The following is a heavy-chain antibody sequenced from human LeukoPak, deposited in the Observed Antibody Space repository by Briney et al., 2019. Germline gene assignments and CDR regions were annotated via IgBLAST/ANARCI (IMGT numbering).Heavy chain of an antibody. V-gene: IGHV3-30*04. CDR3: TRDTFGSFDY. Sequence: GGSLRLSCAASGFTSSTSAMHWVRQAPGKGLEWVAVISHGESNKYYADSVKGRFTISRDNSKNTLYLQVDSLRGEDTAVYYCTRDTFGSFDYWGQGTLVTVSS. CDR2: ISHGESNK. J-gene: IGHJ4*02. CDR1: GFTSSTSA. D-gene: IGHD1-26*01.